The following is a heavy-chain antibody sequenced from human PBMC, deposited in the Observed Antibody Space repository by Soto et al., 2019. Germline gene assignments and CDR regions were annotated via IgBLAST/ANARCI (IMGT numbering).Heavy chain of an antibody. CDR2: ISFNGRET. D-gene: IGHD2-15*01. CDR3: ARAFCSPTSFYHHVGPQYISYYGMDV. CDR1: RFALSDYA. Sequence: PGGSLRLSCAASRFALSDYAFHWVRPAPGKGLEWVALISFNGRETSYHYSVKGRFTISRDNSSNTVFLQMDSLRPEVTAVYFCARAFCSPTSFYHHVGPQYISYYGMDVWGQGTTVTVSS. J-gene: IGHJ6*02. V-gene: IGHV3-30*04.